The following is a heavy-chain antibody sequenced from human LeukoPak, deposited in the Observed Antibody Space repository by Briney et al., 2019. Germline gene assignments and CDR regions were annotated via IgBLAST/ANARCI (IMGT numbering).Heavy chain of an antibody. Sequence: KPSETLSLTCTVSGGSISIYYWSWIRQPPGKGLEWIGYIYYSGSTNYNPSLKSRVTISVDTSKNQFSLKLSSVTAADTAVYYCARLLVGAAWYFDYWGQGTLVTVSS. CDR3: ARLLVGAAWYFDY. CDR1: GGSISIYY. CDR2: IYYSGST. V-gene: IGHV4-59*08. J-gene: IGHJ4*02. D-gene: IGHD1-26*01.